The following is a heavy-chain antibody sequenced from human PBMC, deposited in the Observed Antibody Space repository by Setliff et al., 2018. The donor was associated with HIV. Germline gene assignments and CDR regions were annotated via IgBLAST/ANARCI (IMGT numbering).Heavy chain of an antibody. D-gene: IGHD4-4*01. V-gene: IGHV5-51*01. J-gene: IGHJ4*02. CDR2: IYPGDSDT. CDR3: ARGAVSVDF. CDR1: GYSFTSYW. Sequence: GESLKISCKGSGYSFTSYWIGWVRQMPGKGLEWMEIIYPGDSDTTYSPSFQGRVTISVDMSISTAYLQWSSLKASDTAIYFCARGAVSVDFWGQGTLVTV.